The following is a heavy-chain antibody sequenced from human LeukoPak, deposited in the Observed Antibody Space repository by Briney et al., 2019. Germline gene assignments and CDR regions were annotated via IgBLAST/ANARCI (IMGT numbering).Heavy chain of an antibody. CDR3: ARLRDNWFDP. J-gene: IGHJ5*02. V-gene: IGHV5-51*01. Sequence: GESLKISCKGSGYSFSTYWIGWVRQMPGKGLEWMGVIYPGDSDTRYSPSFQGQVTISADKSISTAYLQWSSLKASDTAMYYCARLRDNWFDPWGQGTLVTVSS. D-gene: IGHD5-24*01. CDR1: GYSFSTYW. CDR2: IYPGDSDT.